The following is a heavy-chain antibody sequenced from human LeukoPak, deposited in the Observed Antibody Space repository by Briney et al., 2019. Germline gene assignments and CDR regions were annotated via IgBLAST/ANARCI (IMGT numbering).Heavy chain of an antibody. V-gene: IGHV6-1*01. Sequence: SQTLSLTCAISGDSVSSNSSAWNWISQSPSRGLEWLGRTYYRSKWYNDYAVSVKSRITINPDTSKNQFYLQLNSVTPEDTAVYYCARDRSGRYSSGWYFLDYWGQGTLVTVSS. CDR3: ARDRSGRYSSGWYFLDY. CDR1: GDSVSSNSSA. CDR2: TYYRSKWYN. J-gene: IGHJ4*02. D-gene: IGHD6-19*01.